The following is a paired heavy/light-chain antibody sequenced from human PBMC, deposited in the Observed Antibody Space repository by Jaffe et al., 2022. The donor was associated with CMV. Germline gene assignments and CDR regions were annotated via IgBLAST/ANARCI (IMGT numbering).Light chain of an antibody. CDR1: QDISNH. V-gene: IGKV1-33*01. CDR3: QQYDNVPYT. Sequence: DIQMTQSPSSLSTSVGDRVTITCQASQDISNHLNWYQQKPGKAPKVLIYDAANLEIGVPSRFSGSGSGTYFTFAISSLQPEDIATYYCQQYDNVPYTFGQGTRLEIK. CDR2: DAA. J-gene: IGKJ2*01.
Heavy chain of an antibody. CDR1: GASIRDYY. V-gene: IGHV4-59*01. J-gene: IGHJ4*02. CDR2: IFYYGTT. D-gene: IGHD1-26*01. Sequence: QVQLQESGPQLVKPSETLSLTCTVSGASIRDYYWSWIRQPPGKGLEWIGYIFYYGTTNYNPSLKSRVTISTDTSKNQFSLKLASVTAADTAVYYCASYSGSFNYFDYWGQGTLVTVSS. CDR3: ASYSGSFNYFDY.